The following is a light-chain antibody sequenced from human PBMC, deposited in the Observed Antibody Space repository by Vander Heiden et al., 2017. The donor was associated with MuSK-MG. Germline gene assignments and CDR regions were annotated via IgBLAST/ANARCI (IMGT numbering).Light chain of an antibody. CDR3: QESYT. CDR2: AAS. V-gene: IGKV1-39*01. CDR1: QSIGSN. Sequence: DIQMTQSPSSLSASVGDRVTIICRASQSIGSNLNGDQQKPGRAPELRIYAASGLQSGVKQRSSASGSGTDFTLTSSSMETDDCETYDGQESYTFGLGTKLXIK. J-gene: IGKJ3*01.